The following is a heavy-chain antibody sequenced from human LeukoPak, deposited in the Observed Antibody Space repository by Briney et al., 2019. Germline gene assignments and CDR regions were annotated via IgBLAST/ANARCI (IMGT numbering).Heavy chain of an antibody. D-gene: IGHD2-15*01. CDR2: IYTSGST. CDR1: GGSISSSSYY. V-gene: IGHV4-61*02. CDR3: ARNSCPSGSCYDNRGYFDY. Sequence: SETLSLTCTVSGGSISSSSYYWSWIRQPAGKGLEWIGRIYTSGSTNYNPSLKSRITISVDTSKNQFSLKLSSVTAADTAVYYCARNSCPSGSCYDNRGYFDYWGQGTLVTVSS. J-gene: IGHJ4*02.